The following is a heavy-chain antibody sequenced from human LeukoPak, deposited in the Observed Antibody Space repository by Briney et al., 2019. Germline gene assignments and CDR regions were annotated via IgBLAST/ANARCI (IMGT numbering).Heavy chain of an antibody. CDR3: ASHFYGSGSWAFDY. Sequence: SQTLSLTCTVSGGSISSGDYYCSWVRQPPGTGLEWIGYIYYSGSTYYNPSLKSRVTISVDTSKNQFSLKLSSVTAADTAVYYCASHFYGSGSWAFDYWGQGTLVTVSS. V-gene: IGHV4-30-4*01. CDR2: IYYSGST. CDR1: GGSISSGDYY. J-gene: IGHJ4*02. D-gene: IGHD3-10*01.